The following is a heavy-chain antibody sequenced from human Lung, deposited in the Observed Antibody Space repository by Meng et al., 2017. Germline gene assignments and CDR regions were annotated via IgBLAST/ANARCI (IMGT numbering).Heavy chain of an antibody. D-gene: IGHD4-11*01. CDR1: GGSFSDYY. CDR2: INHSGST. V-gene: IGHV4-34*01. Sequence: QVQVQQGGAGLLKASEILSLTCVVSGGSFSDYYWSWIRQPPGKGLEWIGEINHSGSTNYNPSLESRATISGDTSQNNLSLKLSSVTAADSAVYYCARGPTTMAHDFDYWGQGTLVTVSS. J-gene: IGHJ4*02. CDR3: ARGPTTMAHDFDY.